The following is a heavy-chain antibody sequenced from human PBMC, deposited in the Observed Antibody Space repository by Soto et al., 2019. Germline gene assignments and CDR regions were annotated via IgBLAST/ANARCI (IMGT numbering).Heavy chain of an antibody. CDR3: ARRGYYDSSGYAPFDY. CDR1: GYSFTSYW. J-gene: IGHJ4*02. CDR2: TDPSDSYT. Sequence: PGESLKISCKGSGYSFTSYWISWVRQMPGKGLEWMGRTDPSDSYTNYSPSFQGHVTISADKSISTAYLQWSSLKASDTAMYYCARRGYYDSSGYAPFDYWGQGTLVTVSS. D-gene: IGHD3-22*01. V-gene: IGHV5-10-1*01.